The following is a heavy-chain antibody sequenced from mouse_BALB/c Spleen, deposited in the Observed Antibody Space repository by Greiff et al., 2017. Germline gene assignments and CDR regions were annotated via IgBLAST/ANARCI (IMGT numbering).Heavy chain of an antibody. Sequence: EVQGVESGGGLVQPGGSRKLSCAASGFTFSSFGMHWVRQAPEKGLEWVAYISSGSSTIYYADTVKGRFTISRDNPKNTLFLQMTSLRSEDTAMYYCARTYRYYAMDYWGQGTSVTVSS. J-gene: IGHJ4*01. CDR3: ARTYRYYAMDY. CDR1: GFTFSSFG. D-gene: IGHD2-14*01. V-gene: IGHV5-17*02. CDR2: ISSGSSTI.